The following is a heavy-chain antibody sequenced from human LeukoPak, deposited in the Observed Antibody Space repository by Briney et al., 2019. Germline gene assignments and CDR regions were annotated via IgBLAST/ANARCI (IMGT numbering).Heavy chain of an antibody. J-gene: IGHJ4*02. CDR2: IYYSGST. V-gene: IGHV4-59*12. CDR3: AREGGHYCSSTSCSMEISY. CDR1: GGPISSYY. Sequence: ETLSLTCTVSGGPISSYYWSWIREPPGKGLEWIGYIYYSGSTYYNPSLKSRVTISVDTSKNQFSLKLSSVTAADTAVYYCAREGGHYCSSTSCSMEISYWGQGTLVTVSS. D-gene: IGHD2-2*01.